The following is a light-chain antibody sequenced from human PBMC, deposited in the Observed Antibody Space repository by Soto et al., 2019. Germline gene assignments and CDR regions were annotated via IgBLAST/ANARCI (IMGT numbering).Light chain of an antibody. J-gene: IGKJ4*01. CDR2: EAS. V-gene: IGKV3-11*01. CDR3: QQRNSWPLT. CDR1: QDVGKF. Sequence: VLTQSPDTLSLSPGERATLSCRASQDVGKFLVWYHQKPGLSPSLVIYEASKRATDIPDRFSGSGSGTAFILTINRLEPEDVGFYYCQQRNSWPLTFGGGTKVDIK.